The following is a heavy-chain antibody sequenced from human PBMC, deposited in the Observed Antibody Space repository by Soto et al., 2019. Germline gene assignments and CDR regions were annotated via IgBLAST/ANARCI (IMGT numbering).Heavy chain of an antibody. J-gene: IGHJ6*02. CDR1: GFTFSSYG. D-gene: IGHD3-3*01. CDR3: AKSDDFWSGSLLDYNYYGMDV. CDR2: ISYDGSNK. V-gene: IGHV3-30*18. Sequence: QVQLVESGGGVVQPGRSLRLSCAASGFTFSSYGMHWVRQAPGKGLEWVAVISYDGSNKYYADSVKGRFTISRDSSKNTLYLQMNSLRAEDTDVYYCAKSDDFWSGSLLDYNYYGMDVWGQGTTVTVSS.